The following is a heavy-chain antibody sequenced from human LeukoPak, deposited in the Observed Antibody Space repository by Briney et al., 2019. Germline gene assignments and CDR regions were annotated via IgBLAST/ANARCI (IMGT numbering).Heavy chain of an antibody. CDR2: IYYSGST. D-gene: IGHD1-7*01. CDR3: ARWSITGTAFDY. Sequence: SQTLSLTSTVSGGSVSSGGYYWSWIRQHPGKGLEWIGYIYYSGSTYYNPSLKSRVTISVDTSKNQFSLKLSSVTAADTAVYYCARWSITGTAFDYWGQGTLVTVSS. CDR1: GGSVSSGGYY. J-gene: IGHJ4*02. V-gene: IGHV4-31*03.